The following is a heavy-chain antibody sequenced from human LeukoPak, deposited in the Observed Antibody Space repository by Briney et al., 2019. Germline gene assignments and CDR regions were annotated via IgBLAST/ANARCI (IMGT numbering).Heavy chain of an antibody. V-gene: IGHV4-4*07. CDR3: ARGGTGWPFDY. J-gene: IGHJ4*02. D-gene: IGHD6-19*01. CDR1: GGSIFSYY. CDR2: IYTTGST. Sequence: PSETLSLTCTVSGGSIFSYYWSWIRQPAGKGLEWIGHIYTTGSTNYNPSLRSRLSMSVDTSKNQFSLNLKSLTAADTAVYYCARGGTGWPFDYWGQGSLVIVSS.